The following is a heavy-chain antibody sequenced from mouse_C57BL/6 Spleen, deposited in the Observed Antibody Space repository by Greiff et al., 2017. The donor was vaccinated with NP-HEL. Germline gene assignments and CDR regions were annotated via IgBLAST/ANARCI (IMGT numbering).Heavy chain of an antibody. J-gene: IGHJ2*01. CDR2: IDPSDSYT. Sequence: QVQLQQPGAELVKPGASVKLSCKASGYTFTSYWMQWVKQRPGQGLEWIGEIDPSDSYTNYNQKFKGKATLTVDTSSSTAYMQLSSLTSEDSAVYYCARRQLLRYFDYWGKGTTLTVSS. CDR3: ARRQLLRYFDY. D-gene: IGHD1-1*01. V-gene: IGHV1-50*01. CDR1: GYTFTSYW.